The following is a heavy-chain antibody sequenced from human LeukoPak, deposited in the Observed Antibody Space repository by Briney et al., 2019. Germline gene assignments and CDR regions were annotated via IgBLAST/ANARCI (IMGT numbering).Heavy chain of an antibody. CDR1: GGSISSGDYS. CDR2: IYYSGST. Sequence: SETLSLTCTVSGGSISSGDYSWSWIRQPPGKGLEWIGYIYYSGSTYYNPSLKSRVTISVDTSKNQFSLKLSSVTAADTAVYYCARENARGGIRGVIGYWGQGTLVTVSS. D-gene: IGHD3-10*01. V-gene: IGHV4-30-4*01. J-gene: IGHJ4*02. CDR3: ARENARGGIRGVIGY.